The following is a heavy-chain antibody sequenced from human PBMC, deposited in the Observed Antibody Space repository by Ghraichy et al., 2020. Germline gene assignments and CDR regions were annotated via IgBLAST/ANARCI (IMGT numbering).Heavy chain of an antibody. J-gene: IGHJ6*03. Sequence: SQTLSLTCTVSGGSISSYYWSWIRQPPGKGLEWIGYIYYSGSTNYNPSLKSPVTISVDTSKNQFSLKLSSVTAADTAVYYCAKYGSGSYRYDYYYYYMDVWGKGTTVTVSS. V-gene: IGHV4-59*01. CDR1: GGSISSYY. CDR2: IYYSGST. CDR3: AKYGSGSYRYDYYYYYMDV. D-gene: IGHD3-10*01.